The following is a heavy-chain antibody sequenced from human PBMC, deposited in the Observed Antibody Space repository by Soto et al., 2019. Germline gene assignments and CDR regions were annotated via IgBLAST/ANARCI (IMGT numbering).Heavy chain of an antibody. J-gene: IGHJ6*02. D-gene: IGHD1-26*01. CDR3: AREGASGFGMDV. Sequence: QVQLQESGPGLVKPSETLSLTCNVSGGSIRSYYWSWVRQPAGKPLEWIGRIYTSGSTNYNPSLKSRVSMSVDTSKNQCSLEVTSVTAADTAVYYCAREGASGFGMDVWGQGTTVTVSS. V-gene: IGHV4-4*07. CDR1: GGSIRSYY. CDR2: IYTSGST.